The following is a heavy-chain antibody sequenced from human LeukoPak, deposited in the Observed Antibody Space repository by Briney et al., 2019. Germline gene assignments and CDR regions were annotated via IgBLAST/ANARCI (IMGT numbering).Heavy chain of an antibody. J-gene: IGHJ4*02. CDR2: IYYSGST. CDR1: GGSISSGDYY. Sequence: KTSETLSLTCTVSGGSISSGDYYWSWIRQPPRKGLEWIGYIYYSGSTYYNPSLKSRVTISVDTSKNQFSLKLSSVTAADTAVYYCARVVVDCSSTSCSVPDYWGQGTLVTVSS. CDR3: ARVVVDCSSTSCSVPDY. D-gene: IGHD2-2*01. V-gene: IGHV4-30-4*08.